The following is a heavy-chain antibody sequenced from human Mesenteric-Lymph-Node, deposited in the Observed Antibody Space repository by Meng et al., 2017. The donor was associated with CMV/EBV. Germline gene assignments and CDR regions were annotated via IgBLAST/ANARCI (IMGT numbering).Heavy chain of an antibody. Sequence: GGSLRLSCAASGFTFSSYAMSWVRQAPGKGLEWVSAISGSGGSTYYADSVKGRFTISRDSSKKTLYLQMNSLRAEDTAVYYCAKRSASAVTNSYVSDMWGQGTMVTVSS. V-gene: IGHV3-23*01. CDR1: GFTFSSYA. J-gene: IGHJ3*02. D-gene: IGHD4-17*01. CDR2: ISGSGGST. CDR3: AKRSASAVTNSYVSDM.